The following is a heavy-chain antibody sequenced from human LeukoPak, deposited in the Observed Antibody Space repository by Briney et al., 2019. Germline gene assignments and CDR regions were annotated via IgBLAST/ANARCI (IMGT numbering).Heavy chain of an antibody. CDR1: GGSFSGYY. CDR2: INHSGST. CDR3: ARDGGATVVTRPFDY. D-gene: IGHD4-23*01. Sequence: PSETLSLTCAVYGGSFSGYYWSWIGQPPGKGLEWIGEINHSGSTNYNPSLKSRVTISVDTSKNQFSLKLSSVTAADTAVYYCARDGGATVVTRPFDYWGQGTLVTVSS. J-gene: IGHJ4*02. V-gene: IGHV4-34*01.